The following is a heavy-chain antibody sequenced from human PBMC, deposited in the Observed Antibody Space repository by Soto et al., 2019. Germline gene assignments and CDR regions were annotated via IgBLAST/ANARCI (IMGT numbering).Heavy chain of an antibody. CDR2: MNPNSGNT. CDR1: GYTFTIYD. J-gene: IGHJ6*03. D-gene: IGHD2-2*01. Sequence: ASVKVSCKASGYTFTIYDINWVRQATGQGLEWMGWMNPNSGNTGYAQKFQGRVTMTRNTSISTAYMELSSLRSEDTAVYYCARVVVVPAAMPPYYYYYMDVWGKGTTVTVSS. CDR3: ARVVVVPAAMPPYYYYYMDV. V-gene: IGHV1-8*01.